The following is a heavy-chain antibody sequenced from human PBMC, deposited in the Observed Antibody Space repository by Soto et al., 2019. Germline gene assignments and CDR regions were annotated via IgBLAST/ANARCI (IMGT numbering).Heavy chain of an antibody. D-gene: IGHD3-10*01. V-gene: IGHV3-33*01. CDR2: IWYDGSNK. CDR1: GFTFSSYG. Sequence: GGSLRLSCAASGFTFSSYGMHWVRQAPGKGLEWVAVIWYDGSNKYYADSVKGRFTISRDNSKNTLYLQMNSLRAEDTAVYYCARGGTMVRGVFQVRGYYYYMDVWGKGTTVTVSS. CDR3: ARGGTMVRGVFQVRGYYYYMDV. J-gene: IGHJ6*03.